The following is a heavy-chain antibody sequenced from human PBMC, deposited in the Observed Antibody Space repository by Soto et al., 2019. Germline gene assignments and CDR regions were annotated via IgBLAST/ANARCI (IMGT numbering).Heavy chain of an antibody. V-gene: IGHV3-7*01. CDR1: GFTFSSYW. CDR2: TKYDGSAR. J-gene: IGHJ2*01. CDR3: ARAPRSGQYFDF. Sequence: EVQLVESGGGLVQPGGSLRLSCAASGFTFSSYWMSWVRQAPGKGLEWLAHTKYDGSARYYVDSVKGRFTIYRDNAQHSRDLQLNSLRVEDTAVYYCARAPRSGQYFDFLGRGTLVTVSS.